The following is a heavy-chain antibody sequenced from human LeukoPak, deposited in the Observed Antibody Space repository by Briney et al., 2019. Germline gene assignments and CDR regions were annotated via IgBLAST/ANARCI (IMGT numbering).Heavy chain of an antibody. D-gene: IGHD3-22*01. V-gene: IGHV3-23*01. CDR1: GFTFSSYA. J-gene: IGHJ5*02. CDR2: ISGSGGST. CDR3: AKEGNDSSGYYHWFDP. Sequence: GGSLRLSCAASGFTFSSYAMSWVRQAPGKGLEWVSGISGSGGSTYYADSVKGRFTISRDNSKNTLYLQMNSLRAEDTAVYYCAKEGNDSSGYYHWFDPWGQGTLVTVSS.